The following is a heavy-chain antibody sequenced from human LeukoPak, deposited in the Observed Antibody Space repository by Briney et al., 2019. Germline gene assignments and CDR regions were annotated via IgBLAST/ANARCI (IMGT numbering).Heavy chain of an antibody. CDR3: ARGSGSGWPLDF. J-gene: IGHJ4*02. CDR1: GFTVSSNF. V-gene: IGHV3-53*01. CDR2: IYSGGST. Sequence: GGSLRLSCAASGFTVSSNFMSWVRQAPGKGLQWVSIIYSGGSTDYAASVRGRFSVSRDSSKNTLSLQMNSLRADDTAVYYCARGSGSGWPLDFWGQGTLVTVSS. D-gene: IGHD6-19*01.